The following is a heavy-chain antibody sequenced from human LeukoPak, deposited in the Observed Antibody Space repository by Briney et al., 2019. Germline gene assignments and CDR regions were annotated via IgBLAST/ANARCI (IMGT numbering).Heavy chain of an antibody. CDR1: GFTFSNNE. D-gene: IGHD1-26*01. V-gene: IGHV3-48*03. CDR2: ISGSGTTT. CDR3: ARDQWDGASPFDY. J-gene: IGHJ4*02. Sequence: GGSLRLSCAASGFTFSNNEMNWVRQAPGKGLDWLSYISGSGTTTYYADSVKGRFTISRDNAKNSLYLQMNSLRAEDTAVYYCARDQWDGASPFDYWGQGTLVTVSS.